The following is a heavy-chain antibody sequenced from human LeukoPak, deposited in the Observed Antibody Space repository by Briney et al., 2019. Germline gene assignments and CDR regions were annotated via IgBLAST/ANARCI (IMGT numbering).Heavy chain of an antibody. Sequence: PSETLSLTCAVYGGSFSGYYWSWIRQPPGKGLEWIGEINHSGSTNYNPSLKSRVTISVDTSKNQFSLKLSSVTAADTAVYYCARLYGDYPTYYFDYWGQGTLVTVSS. CDR3: ARLYGDYPTYYFDY. CDR2: INHSGST. CDR1: GGSFSGYY. V-gene: IGHV4-34*01. J-gene: IGHJ4*02. D-gene: IGHD4-17*01.